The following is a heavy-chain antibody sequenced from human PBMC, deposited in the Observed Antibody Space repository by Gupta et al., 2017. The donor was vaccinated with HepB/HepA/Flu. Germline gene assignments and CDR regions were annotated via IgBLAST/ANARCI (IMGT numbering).Heavy chain of an antibody. CDR1: GFTFRSYW. CDR2: IDPDGSST. D-gene: IGHD2-2*01. Sequence: EVQLVESGGGLVQPGGSLRLSCAASGFTFRSYWMHWVRQTPEKGLVWVSHIDPDGSSTNYADAVKGRFTISRDNAKNVLYLQMNSLRAEDTAVYYCSRGGCRSTWPGAYWGQGTLVTVSS. V-gene: IGHV3-74*01. J-gene: IGHJ4*02. CDR3: SRGGCRSTWPGAY.